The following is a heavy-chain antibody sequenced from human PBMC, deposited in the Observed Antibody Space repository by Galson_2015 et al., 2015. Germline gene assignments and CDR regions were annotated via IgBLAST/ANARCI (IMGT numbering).Heavy chain of an antibody. D-gene: IGHD4-23*01. Sequence: SLRLSCAASGFTVSSYDMYWVRQAIGEGLQWVLAIGTAGDTYYAGSVKGRFTISRENAKNSLYLQMNSLRAGDTAVYYCARESPVAQDAFDIWGQGTMVTVSS. CDR2: IGTAGDT. CDR1: GFTVSSYD. V-gene: IGHV3-13*01. J-gene: IGHJ3*02. CDR3: ARESPVAQDAFDI.